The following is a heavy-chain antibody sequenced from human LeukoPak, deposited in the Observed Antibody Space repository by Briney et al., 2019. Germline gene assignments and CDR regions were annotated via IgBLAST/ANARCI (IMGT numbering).Heavy chain of an antibody. CDR2: INHSGST. CDR1: GGSFSGYY. D-gene: IGHD3-22*01. Sequence: SETLSLTCAVYGGSFSGYYWSWTRQPPGKGLEWIGEINHSGSTNYNPSLKSRVTISVDTSKNQFSLKLSSVTAAATAVYYCARGNDSSGYYFDYWGQGTLVTVSS. V-gene: IGHV4-34*01. CDR3: ARGNDSSGYYFDY. J-gene: IGHJ4*02.